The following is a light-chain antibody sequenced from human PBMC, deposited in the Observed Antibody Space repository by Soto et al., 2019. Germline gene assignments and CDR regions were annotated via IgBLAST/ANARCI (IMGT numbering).Light chain of an antibody. CDR1: QGISNY. J-gene: IGKJ1*01. Sequence: DIQMTQSPSSLSASVGDRVTITCRASQGISNYLAWYQQKPGKVPKLLIYAASTLLSGVPSRFSGSGSGTDFNIPITSLQPDDVETYYCQKYSNAAQTFGQGTRVESK. CDR2: AAS. CDR3: QKYSNAAQT. V-gene: IGKV1-27*01.